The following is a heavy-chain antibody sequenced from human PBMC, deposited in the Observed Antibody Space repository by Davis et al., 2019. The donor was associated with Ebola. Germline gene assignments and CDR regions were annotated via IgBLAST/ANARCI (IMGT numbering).Heavy chain of an antibody. J-gene: IGHJ3*02. V-gene: IGHV1-46*01. D-gene: IGHD6-19*01. CDR2: INPSGGST. Sequence: ASVKVSCKASGYTFTSYYMHWVRQAPGQGLEWLGIINPSGGSTSYAQKFQGRVTMTRDTSTSTVYMELSSLRSEDTAVYYCARGWYSSGWRPAFDIWGQGTMVTVSS. CDR3: ARGWYSSGWRPAFDI. CDR1: GYTFTSYY.